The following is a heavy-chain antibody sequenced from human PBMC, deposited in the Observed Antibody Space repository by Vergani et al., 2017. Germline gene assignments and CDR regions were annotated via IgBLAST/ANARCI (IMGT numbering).Heavy chain of an antibody. CDR3: ARMKGGIWSGDY. Sequence: QVQLVQSGAEVKEPGASVKVSCKASGYTFANYYLHWVRQAPGQGLEWMGIINPSGGDTTYAQKFQGRVTMTRDTSTSTVYMELSSLRSEDTAVYYCARMKGGIWSGDYWGQGSLVTVSS. CDR1: GYTFANYY. J-gene: IGHJ4*02. D-gene: IGHD3-3*01. CDR2: INPSGGDT. V-gene: IGHV1-46*01.